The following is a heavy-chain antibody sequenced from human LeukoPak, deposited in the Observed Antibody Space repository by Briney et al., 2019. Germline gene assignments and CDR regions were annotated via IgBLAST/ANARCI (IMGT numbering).Heavy chain of an antibody. J-gene: IGHJ4*02. CDR1: GYTFTGYY. CDR3: ASGAAGTFDY. D-gene: IGHD6-13*01. V-gene: IGHV1-18*04. Sequence: GASVTVSCKASGYTFTGYYIHWVRQAPGQGLEWMGWISAYNGNTNYAQKLQGRVNMTTDTSTSTAYMELRSLRSDDTAVYYCASGAAGTFDYWGQGTLVTVSS. CDR2: ISAYNGNT.